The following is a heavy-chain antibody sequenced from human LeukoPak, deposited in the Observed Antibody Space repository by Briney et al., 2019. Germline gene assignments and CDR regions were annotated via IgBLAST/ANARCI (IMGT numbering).Heavy chain of an antibody. Sequence: GGSLRLSCAASGFTVSSNYMSWVRQAPGKGLEWVSVIYSGGSTYYADSVKGRFTISRDNSKNTLYLQMNSLRAEDTAVYYCAAVVTATFFDYWRQVTLVTVSS. J-gene: IGHJ4*02. D-gene: IGHD2-21*02. V-gene: IGHV3-53*01. CDR2: IYSGGST. CDR3: AAVVTATFFDY. CDR1: GFTVSSNY.